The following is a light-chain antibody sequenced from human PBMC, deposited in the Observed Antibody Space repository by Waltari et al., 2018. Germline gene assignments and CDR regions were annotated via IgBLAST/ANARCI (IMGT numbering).Light chain of an antibody. CDR3: QQVNSYPIT. CDR2: GAS. J-gene: IGKJ5*01. Sequence: DIQLTQSPSFLPASIGDRVTITCRASQGISSYLAGYQQKRGKAPKHLIYGASTLQNGVPSRFSGRGSGTEFTLTISSLQPEDFATYYCQQVNSYPITFGQGTRLEIK. CDR1: QGISSY. V-gene: IGKV1-9*01.